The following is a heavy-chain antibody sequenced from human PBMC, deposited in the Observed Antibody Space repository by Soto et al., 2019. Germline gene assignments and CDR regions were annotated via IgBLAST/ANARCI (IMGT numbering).Heavy chain of an antibody. CDR2: IYYSVST. Sequence: TLSLTCTVSFGSIISVFYYFSWILQHPCKGLECIGYIYYSVSTYYNPSLKSRVTISVDTSKNQFSLKLISLTAADTAVYYCARETVNVSFDYWGQGTLVNVSS. J-gene: IGHJ4*02. D-gene: IGHD4-17*01. V-gene: IGHV4-31*02. CDR3: ARETVNVSFDY. CDR1: FGSIISVFYY.